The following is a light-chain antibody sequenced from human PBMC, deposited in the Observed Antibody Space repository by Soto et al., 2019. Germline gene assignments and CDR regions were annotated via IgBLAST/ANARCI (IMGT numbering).Light chain of an antibody. CDR2: YDS. Sequence: SYELTQPPSVSVAPGATARLSCGGNNVGSRSVHWYQQKPGQAPFLVIYYDSDRPSGIPERFSGSNSGNTATLIISRVEAGDEADYYCQVWEATGDQVVFGGGTKLTVL. CDR1: NVGSRS. CDR3: QVWEATGDQVV. J-gene: IGLJ2*01. V-gene: IGLV3-21*01.